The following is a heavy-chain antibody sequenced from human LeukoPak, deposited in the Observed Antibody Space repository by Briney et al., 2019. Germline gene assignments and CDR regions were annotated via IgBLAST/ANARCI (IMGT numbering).Heavy chain of an antibody. CDR3: ATWGHFWSGYYPFDY. Sequence: GGSLRLSCAASGFTFSSYAMSWVRQAPGKGLEWVSAISGSGGSTYYADSVKGRFTISRDNSKNTLYLQMNSLRAEDTAVYYCATWGHFWSGYYPFDYWGQGTLVTVSS. D-gene: IGHD3-3*02. J-gene: IGHJ4*02. CDR1: GFTFSSYA. V-gene: IGHV3-23*01. CDR2: ISGSGGST.